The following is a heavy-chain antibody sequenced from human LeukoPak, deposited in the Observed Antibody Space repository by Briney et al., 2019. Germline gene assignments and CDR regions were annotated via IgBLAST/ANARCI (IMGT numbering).Heavy chain of an antibody. V-gene: IGHV1-18*01. D-gene: IGHD1-7*01. CDR1: GYTFTSYG. CDR3: ARDHGSRNWNYPLDYYYGMDV. Sequence: ASVKVSCKASGYTFTSYGISWVRQASGQGLEWMGWITAYSGNRNYAQKLQGRVTMTTDTSTSTAYMELRSLRSDDTAVYYCARDHGSRNWNYPLDYYYGMDVWGQGTTVTVSS. CDR2: ITAYSGNR. J-gene: IGHJ6*02.